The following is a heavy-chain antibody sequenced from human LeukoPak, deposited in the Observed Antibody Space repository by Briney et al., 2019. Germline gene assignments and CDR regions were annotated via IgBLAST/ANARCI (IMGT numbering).Heavy chain of an antibody. D-gene: IGHD3-10*01. J-gene: IGHJ4*02. CDR1: GGSFSGYY. CDR2: INHSGST. V-gene: IGHV4-34*01. Sequence: PSETLSLTCAVYGGSFSGYYWSWIRQPPGKGLEWIGEINHSGSTNYNPSLKSRVTISVDTSKNQFSLKLSSVTAADTAVYYCARGRTMVRFFDYWGQGTLVTVSS. CDR3: ARGRTMVRFFDY.